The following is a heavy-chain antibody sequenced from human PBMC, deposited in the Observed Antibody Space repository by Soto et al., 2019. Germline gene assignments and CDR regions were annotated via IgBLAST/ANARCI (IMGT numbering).Heavy chain of an antibody. Sequence: EVQLLESGGGLVQPGGSLRLSCAASGFIFSNYVMNWVRQAPGKGLEWVSGISGRGGSTYYADSVKGRFTISRDNSKNTLYLQMNSLRAEDTALYYSAKDRATWDASEYWGQGALVTVSS. V-gene: IGHV3-23*01. CDR3: AKDRATWDASEY. CDR1: GFIFSNYV. D-gene: IGHD1-26*01. J-gene: IGHJ4*02. CDR2: ISGRGGST.